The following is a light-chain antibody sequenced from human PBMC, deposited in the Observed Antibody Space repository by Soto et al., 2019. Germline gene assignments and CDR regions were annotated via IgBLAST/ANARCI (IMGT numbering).Light chain of an antibody. CDR3: QQFKSYPIT. V-gene: IGKV1-9*01. J-gene: IGKJ5*01. CDR1: QGISSD. Sequence: DIQLTQSPSFLSASVGDRATITCLASQGISSDLAWYQQNPGKAPKLLIYAASTLQNGVTSTFSGSGSGTEFTLTISSPQPEDFGTYYCQQFKSYPITFGPGTRLDIK. CDR2: AAS.